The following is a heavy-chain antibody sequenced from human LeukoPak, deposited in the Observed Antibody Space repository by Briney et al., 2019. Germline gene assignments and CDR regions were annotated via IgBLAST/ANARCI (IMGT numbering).Heavy chain of an antibody. V-gene: IGHV1-18*01. D-gene: IGHD2-21*02. CDR2: INVYNGKT. Sequence: ASVKVSCKASGYTFTTYGISWVRQAPGQGLEWMGWINVYNGKTNYAQKLQGRVTVTTDTSTSTAYLELRSLRSDDTAVYYCARHLPGVTNVDYWGQGTLVTVSS. CDR1: GYTFTTYG. CDR3: ARHLPGVTNVDY. J-gene: IGHJ4*02.